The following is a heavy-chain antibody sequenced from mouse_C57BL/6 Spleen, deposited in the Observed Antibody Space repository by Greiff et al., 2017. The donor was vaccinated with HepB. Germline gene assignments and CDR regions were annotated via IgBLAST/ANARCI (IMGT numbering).Heavy chain of an antibody. Sequence: QVQLKESGAELARPGASVKLSCKASGYTFTSYGISWVKQRTGQGLEWIGEIYPRSGNTYYNEKFKGKATLTADKSSSTAYMELRSLTSEDSAVYFCARGGITTVVAPDYWGQGTTLTVSS. CDR2: IYPRSGNT. CDR3: ARGGITTVVAPDY. CDR1: GYTFTSYG. V-gene: IGHV1-81*01. D-gene: IGHD1-1*01. J-gene: IGHJ2*01.